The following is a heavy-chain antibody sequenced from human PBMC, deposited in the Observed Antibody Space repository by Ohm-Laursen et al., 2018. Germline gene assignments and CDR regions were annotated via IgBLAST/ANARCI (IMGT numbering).Heavy chain of an antibody. Sequence: SLRLSCTASGFTVSSNYMSWVRQAPGKGLEWVSVIYSGGSTYYADSVRGRFTISRGNSKNTLYLQMNSLRAEDTAVYYCAAPRLGAFGIWGQGTLVTVSS. V-gene: IGHV3-66*01. CDR1: GFTVSSNY. CDR2: IYSGGST. J-gene: IGHJ4*02. CDR3: AAPRLGAFGI. D-gene: IGHD3-10*01.